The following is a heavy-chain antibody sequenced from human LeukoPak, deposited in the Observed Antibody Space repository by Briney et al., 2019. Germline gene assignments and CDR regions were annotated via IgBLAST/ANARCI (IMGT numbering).Heavy chain of an antibody. CDR3: ARKVCSSTSCYDTHTGYFDL. J-gene: IGHJ2*01. V-gene: IGHV4-34*01. Sequence: SETLSLTCAVYGGSFSGYYWSWTRQPPGKGLEWIGEINHSGSTNYNPSLKSRVTISVDTSKNQFSLKLSSVTAADTAVYYCARKVCSSTSCYDTHTGYFDLWGRGTLVTVSS. D-gene: IGHD2-2*01. CDR1: GGSFSGYY. CDR2: INHSGST.